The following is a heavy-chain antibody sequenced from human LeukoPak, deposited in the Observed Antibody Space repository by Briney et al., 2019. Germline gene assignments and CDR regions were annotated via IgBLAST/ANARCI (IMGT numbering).Heavy chain of an antibody. J-gene: IGHJ4*02. V-gene: IGHV3-15*01. D-gene: IGHD5-18*01. CDR1: GFTISNAW. CDR3: TTSVRGYSTGPSF. Sequence: GGSLRLSCAASGFTISNAWMSWVRQAPGKGLEWVGRLKSKTDGGTTDYAAPVKGRFTISRDDSKNTLFLQMNSLKTEDTAVYYCTTSVRGYSTGPSFWGQGTLVTVSS. CDR2: LKSKTDGGTT.